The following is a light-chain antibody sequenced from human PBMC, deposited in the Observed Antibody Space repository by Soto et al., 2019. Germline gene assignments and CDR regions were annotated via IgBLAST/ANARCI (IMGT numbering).Light chain of an antibody. CDR1: QSVDSY. V-gene: IGKV3-11*01. CDR2: DVF. J-gene: IGKJ4*01. Sequence: EIVLTQSPATLSLSPGEGATLSCRASQSVDSYLAWYQQKPGQAPRLLIFDVFNRATGIPARFSGSGSGTDFTLTISSLEPEDFAVYYCQQRSNGLTFGGGTKVEMK. CDR3: QQRSNGLT.